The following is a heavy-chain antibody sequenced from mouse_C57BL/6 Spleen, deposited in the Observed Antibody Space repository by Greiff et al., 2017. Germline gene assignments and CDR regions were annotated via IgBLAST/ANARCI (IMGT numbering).Heavy chain of an antibody. Sequence: QVQLQQPGAELVRPGSSVKLSCKASGYTFTSYWMDWVKQRPGQGLEWIGNIYPSDSETHYNQKFKDKATLTVDKSSNTAYMQLSSLTTEDSAIYYCFLYYSNLFAYWGQGTLVTVSA. J-gene: IGHJ3*01. CDR2: IYPSDSET. CDR3: FLYYSNLFAY. D-gene: IGHD2-5*01. V-gene: IGHV1-61*01. CDR1: GYTFTSYW.